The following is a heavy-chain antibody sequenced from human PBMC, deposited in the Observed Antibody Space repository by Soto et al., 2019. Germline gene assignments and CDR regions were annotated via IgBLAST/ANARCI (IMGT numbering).Heavy chain of an antibody. CDR2: IRSKAYGGTT. Sequence: GGSLRLSCTASGFTFGDYAMSWFRQAPGKGLEWVGFIRSKAYGGTTEYAASVEGRFTISRDDSKSIAYLQMNSLKTEDTAVYYCTRDYINMWPGVMEREGGMDVWGQGTTVSVS. D-gene: IGHD3-16*01. CDR1: GFTFGDYA. CDR3: TRDYINMWPGVMEREGGMDV. V-gene: IGHV3-49*03. J-gene: IGHJ6*02.